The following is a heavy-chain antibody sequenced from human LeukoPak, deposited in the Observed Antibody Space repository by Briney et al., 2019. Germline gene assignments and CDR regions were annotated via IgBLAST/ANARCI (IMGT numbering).Heavy chain of an antibody. V-gene: IGHV1-69*04. CDR1: GGTFSSYA. Sequence: ASVKVSCKASGGTFSSYAISWVRQAPGQGLEWMGRIIPILGIANYAQKFQGRVTITAGKSTSTAYMELSSLRSEDTAVYYCARDGYGGNSDYYYGMDVWGQGTTVTVSS. J-gene: IGHJ6*02. CDR3: ARDGYGGNSDYYYGMDV. D-gene: IGHD4-23*01. CDR2: IIPILGIA.